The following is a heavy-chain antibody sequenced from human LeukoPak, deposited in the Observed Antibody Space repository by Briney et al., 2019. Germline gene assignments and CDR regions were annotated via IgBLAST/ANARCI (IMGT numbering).Heavy chain of an antibody. J-gene: IGHJ4*02. CDR3: ASDDTSVHFFDY. V-gene: IGHV3-21*01. Sequence: PGGSLRLSCAASGFTFKIYSMNWVRQAPGKGLEWVSSISSSSHMYYADSVKGRFTISRDNAKNSLYLQMNTLRAEDTAVYYCASDDTSVHFFDYWGQGTLVTVSS. CDR1: GFTFKIYS. D-gene: IGHD1-1*01. CDR2: ISSSSHM.